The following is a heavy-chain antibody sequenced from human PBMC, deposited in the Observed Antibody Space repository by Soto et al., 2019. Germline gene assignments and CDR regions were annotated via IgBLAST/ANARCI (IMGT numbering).Heavy chain of an antibody. V-gene: IGHV4-31*03. Sequence: PSETLSLTCTVSGGSISSGGYYWSWIRQHPGKGLEWIGYIYYSGSTYYNPSLKSRVTISVDTSKNQFSLKLSSVTAADTAVYYCARDRYDYSYFDLWGRGTMVTVYS. J-gene: IGHJ2*01. CDR1: GGSISSGGYY. CDR2: IYYSGST. D-gene: IGHD3-16*02. CDR3: ARDRYDYSYFDL.